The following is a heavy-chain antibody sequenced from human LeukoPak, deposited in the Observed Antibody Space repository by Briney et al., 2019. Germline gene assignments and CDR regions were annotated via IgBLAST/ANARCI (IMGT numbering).Heavy chain of an antibody. Sequence: ASVKDSCKASVYTFSLYDINWVGQAPGQGLEWMGCISPYNGDTNYAPRLQGRVTMTTDTSTTTAYMELRSLRSDDTAVYYCARGGSSWSPDYWGQGTLVTVSS. V-gene: IGHV1-18*01. J-gene: IGHJ4*02. CDR3: ARGGSSWSPDY. CDR1: VYTFSLYD. D-gene: IGHD6-13*01. CDR2: ISPYNGDT.